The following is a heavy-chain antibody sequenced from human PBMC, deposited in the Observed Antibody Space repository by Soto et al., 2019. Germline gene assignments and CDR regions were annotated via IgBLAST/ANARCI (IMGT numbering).Heavy chain of an antibody. CDR3: ARDAYCSSTSCYYYYYGMDV. V-gene: IGHV4-31*03. CDR2: IYYSGST. J-gene: IGHJ6*02. CDR1: GGSISSGGYY. Sequence: LSLTCTVSGGSISSGGYYWSWIRQHPGKGLEWIGYIYYSGSTYYNPSLKSRVTISVDTSKNQFSLKLSSVTAADTAVYYCARDAYCSSTSCYYYYYGMDVWGQGTTVTVSS. D-gene: IGHD2-2*01.